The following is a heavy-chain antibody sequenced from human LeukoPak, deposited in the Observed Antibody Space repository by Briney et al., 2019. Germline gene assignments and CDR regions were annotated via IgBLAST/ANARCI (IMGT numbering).Heavy chain of an antibody. Sequence: SETLSLTCTVSGGSISSSSYYWGWLRQPPGKGLEWIGSIYYSGSTYYNPSLRSRVTISVDTSKNQFSLKLSSVTAADTAVYYCARGATYSGSYNYWGQGTLVTVSS. J-gene: IGHJ4*02. CDR3: ARGATYSGSYNY. D-gene: IGHD1-26*01. V-gene: IGHV4-39*07. CDR2: IYYSGST. CDR1: GGSISSSSYY.